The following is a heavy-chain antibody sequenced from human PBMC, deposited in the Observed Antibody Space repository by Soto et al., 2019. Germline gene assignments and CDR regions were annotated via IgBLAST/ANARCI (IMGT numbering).Heavy chain of an antibody. J-gene: IGHJ6*02. D-gene: IGHD6-19*01. CDR1: GFTFSSYW. Sequence: AGGSLRLSCAASGFTFSSYWMSWVRQAPGKGLEWVANIKQDGSEKYYVDSVKGRFTISRDNAKNSLYLQMNSLRAEDTAVYYCARDLRYSSGGNYYYYGMDVWGQGTTVTVSS. CDR3: ARDLRYSSGGNYYYYGMDV. CDR2: IKQDGSEK. V-gene: IGHV3-7*05.